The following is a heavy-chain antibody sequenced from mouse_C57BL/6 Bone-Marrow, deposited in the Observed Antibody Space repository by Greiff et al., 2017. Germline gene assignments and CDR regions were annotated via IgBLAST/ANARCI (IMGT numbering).Heavy chain of an antibody. J-gene: IGHJ4*01. D-gene: IGHD2-4*01. Sequence: EVQLVESGPELVKPGASVKISCKASGYSFTDYNMNWVKQSNGKSLEWIGVINPNYGTTSYNQKFKGKATLTVEPSSHTAYMQLNSLTSEDSAVYYCARGYDYDYAMDYWGQGTSVTVSS. CDR2: INPNYGTT. CDR1: GYSFTDYN. CDR3: ARGYDYDYAMDY. V-gene: IGHV1-39*01.